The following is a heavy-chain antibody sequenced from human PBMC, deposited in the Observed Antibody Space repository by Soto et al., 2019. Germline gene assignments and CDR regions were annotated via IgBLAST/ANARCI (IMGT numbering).Heavy chain of an antibody. J-gene: IGHJ4*02. CDR2: ISAYNGNT. CDR3: ASDSEEVVPAATAY. D-gene: IGHD2-2*01. CDR1: GYTFTSYD. V-gene: IGHV1-18*01. Sequence: ASVKVSCKASGYTFTSYDINWVRQATGQGPEWMGWISAYNGNTNYAQKLQGRVTMTTDTSTSTAYMELRSLRSDDTAVYYCASDSEEVVPAATAYWGQGTLVTVSS.